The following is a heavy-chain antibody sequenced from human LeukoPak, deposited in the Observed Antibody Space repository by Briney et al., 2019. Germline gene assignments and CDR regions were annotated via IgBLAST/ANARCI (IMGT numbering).Heavy chain of an antibody. CDR2: IWYDGSNK. CDR3: AKGSLVGATTPFDY. D-gene: IGHD1-26*01. V-gene: IGHV3-33*06. Sequence: PGRSLRLSCATSGFTFSSYGMHWVRQAPGEGLEWLAVIWYDGSNKYYADSVKGRFTISRDNSKNTLYLQMNSLRAEDTAVYYCAKGSLVGATTPFDYWGQGTLVTVSS. CDR1: GFTFSSYG. J-gene: IGHJ4*02.